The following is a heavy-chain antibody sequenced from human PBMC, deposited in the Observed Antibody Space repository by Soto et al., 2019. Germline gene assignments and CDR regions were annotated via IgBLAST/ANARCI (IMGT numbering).Heavy chain of an antibody. CDR3: ATCGHTSGNAFDI. D-gene: IGHD5-18*01. Sequence: QVQLEESGPGLVKPSQTLSLTCTVSGGSIRNSGYYGTWIRQFPGKGLEWIGYIFHTGNTYYNPPLRSRLSNSVDTSKNQFCLRLSSVTAADTAVYSCATCGHTSGNAFDIWGEGTLVTVSS. CDR1: GGSIRNSGYY. V-gene: IGHV4-31*03. CDR2: IFHTGNT. J-gene: IGHJ3*02.